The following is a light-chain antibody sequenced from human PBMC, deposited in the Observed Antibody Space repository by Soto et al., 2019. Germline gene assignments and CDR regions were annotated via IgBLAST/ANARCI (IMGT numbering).Light chain of an antibody. CDR2: DVN. V-gene: IGLV2-14*03. CDR3: SSYTTSSTVV. J-gene: IGLJ2*01. Sequence: QSALTQPASVSGSPGQSLTISCTGTSSDVGSYPYVSWYQQHPGKAPKLMIYDVNNRPSGVSTRFSGSKSGNTASLTISGLQAEDEADYYCSSYTTSSTVVFGGGTKLTVL. CDR1: SSDVGSYPY.